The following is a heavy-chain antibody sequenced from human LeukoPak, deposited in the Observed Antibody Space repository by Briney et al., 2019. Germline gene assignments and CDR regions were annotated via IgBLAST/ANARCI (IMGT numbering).Heavy chain of an antibody. J-gene: IGHJ6*02. D-gene: IGHD6-19*01. CDR2: IWYDGSNK. CDR1: GLTFSSYG. CDR3: ARGRDSSGWYFYYYYGMDV. V-gene: IGHV3-33*01. Sequence: GGSLRLSCAASGLTFSSYGMHWVRQAPGKGLEWVAVIWYDGSNKYYADSVKGRFTISRDNSKNTLYLQMNSLRAEDTAVYYCARGRDSSGWYFYYYYGMDVWGQGTTVTVSS.